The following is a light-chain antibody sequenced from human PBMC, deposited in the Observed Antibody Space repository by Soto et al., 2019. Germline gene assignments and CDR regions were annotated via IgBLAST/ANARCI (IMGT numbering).Light chain of an antibody. Sequence: EIVMAQAPATLSVSPGERATLSCRASQSVSSNLAWYQQKPGQAPRLFIYGASTRATAIPPRFSGSGSGTGFTLPISSLQSEDFAVYYCQKYDNWPINFGQGTRLEIK. V-gene: IGKV3-15*01. CDR3: QKYDNWPIN. CDR1: QSVSSN. CDR2: GAS. J-gene: IGKJ5*01.